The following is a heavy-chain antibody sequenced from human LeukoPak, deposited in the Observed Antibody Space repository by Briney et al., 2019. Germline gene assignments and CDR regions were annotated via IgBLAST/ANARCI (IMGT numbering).Heavy chain of an antibody. V-gene: IGHV3-30-3*01. CDR2: ISYDGSNK. CDR1: GFTFSSYA. J-gene: IGHJ6*02. CDR3: AREVIAAAGTDYYYGMDV. D-gene: IGHD6-13*01. Sequence: HPGGSLRLSCAASGFTFSSYAMHWVRQAPGKGLEWVAVISYDGSNKYYADSVKGRFTISRDNSKNTLYLQMNSLRAEDTAVYYCAREVIAAAGTDYYYGMDVWGQGTTVTVSS.